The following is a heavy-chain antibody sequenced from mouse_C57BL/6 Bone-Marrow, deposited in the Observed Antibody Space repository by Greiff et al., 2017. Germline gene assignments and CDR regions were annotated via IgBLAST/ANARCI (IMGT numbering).Heavy chain of an antibody. CDR1: GFTFSDFY. CDR2: SRNKANDYTT. Sequence: EVKLMESGGGLVQSGRSLRLSCATSGFTFSDFYMEWVRQAPGKGLEWIAASRNKANDYTTEYSASVKGRFIVSRDTSQSILYLQMNALRAEDTAIYYCAREDSSGSAWFAYWGQGTLGTVSA. CDR3: AREDSSGSAWFAY. V-gene: IGHV7-1*01. D-gene: IGHD3-2*02. J-gene: IGHJ3*01.